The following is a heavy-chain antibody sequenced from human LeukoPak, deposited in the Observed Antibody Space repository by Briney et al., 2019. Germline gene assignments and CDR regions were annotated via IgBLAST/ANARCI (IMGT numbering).Heavy chain of an antibody. Sequence: GASLKISCEGSGYSFSNYWIGWVRQMPGKGLAWMGIIYPGDYETRYSPSFQGLVIISVDKSISTAYLQWSSLKASDTAMYYCAIPPGYCGNDCSFDHWGQGTLVTVSS. CDR3: AIPPGYCGNDCSFDH. V-gene: IGHV5-51*01. J-gene: IGHJ4*02. CDR2: IYPGDYET. CDR1: GYSFSNYW. D-gene: IGHD2-21*02.